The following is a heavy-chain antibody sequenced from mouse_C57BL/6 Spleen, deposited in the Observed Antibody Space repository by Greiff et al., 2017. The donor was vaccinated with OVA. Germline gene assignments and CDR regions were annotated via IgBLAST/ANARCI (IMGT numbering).Heavy chain of an antibody. Sequence: VQLQQSGAELVKPGASVKLSCKASGYTFTSYWMQWVKQRPGQGLEWIGEIDPSDSYTNYNQKFKGKATLTVDTSSSTAYMQLRSLTSEDSAVYYCARGTVFDYWGQGTTLTVSS. V-gene: IGHV1-50*01. D-gene: IGHD4-1*01. CDR2: IDPSDSYT. CDR1: GYTFTSYW. CDR3: ARGTVFDY. J-gene: IGHJ2*01.